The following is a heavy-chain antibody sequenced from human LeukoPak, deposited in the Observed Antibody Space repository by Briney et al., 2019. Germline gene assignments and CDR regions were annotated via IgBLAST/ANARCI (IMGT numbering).Heavy chain of an antibody. CDR3: ARVEGELVLEYYYYYMDV. V-gene: IGHV1-18*01. J-gene: IGHJ6*03. D-gene: IGHD1-26*01. CDR2: ISAYNGNT. Sequence: ASVKVSCKASGYTFTSYGISWVRQAPGQGLEWMGWISAYNGNTNYAQKLQGRVTMTTDTSTSTAYMELRSLRSDDTAVYYCARVEGELVLEYYYYYMDVWGKGTTVTVSS. CDR1: GYTFTSYG.